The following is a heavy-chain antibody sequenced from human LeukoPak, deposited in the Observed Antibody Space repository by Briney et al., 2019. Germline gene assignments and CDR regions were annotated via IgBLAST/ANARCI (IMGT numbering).Heavy chain of an antibody. CDR2: INHSGST. D-gene: IGHD3-22*01. V-gene: IGHV4-34*10. J-gene: IGHJ4*02. Sequence: SETLSLTCAVYGGSFSGYYWSWIRQPPGKGLEWIGEINHSGSTNYNPSLKSRVTMTTDTSTSTAYMELRSLRSDDTAVYHCARDFYDSSGYYDYWGQGTLVTVSS. CDR3: ARDFYDSSGYYDY. CDR1: GGSFSGYY.